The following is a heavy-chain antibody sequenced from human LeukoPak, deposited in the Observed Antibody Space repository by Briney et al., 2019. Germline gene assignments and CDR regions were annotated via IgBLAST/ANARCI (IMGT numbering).Heavy chain of an antibody. Sequence: PSETLSLTCTVSGGSISSGSYYWSWIRQPAGKGLEWIGRIYTSGSTNYNPSFKSRVTISVDTSKNQFSLKLSSVTAADTAVYYCARDSGWQLAQSGTYYYYGMDVWGQGTTVTVSS. V-gene: IGHV4-61*02. CDR2: IYTSGST. CDR3: ARDSGWQLAQSGTYYYYGMDV. CDR1: GGSISSGSYY. J-gene: IGHJ6*02. D-gene: IGHD6-6*01.